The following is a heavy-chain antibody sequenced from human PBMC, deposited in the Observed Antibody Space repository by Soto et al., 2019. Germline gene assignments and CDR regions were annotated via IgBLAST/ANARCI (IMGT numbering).Heavy chain of an antibody. J-gene: IGHJ3*02. CDR3: ARVGHLFGAFDI. CDR2: ISYDGINK. CDR1: GFTFNSYG. V-gene: IGHV3-30*03. D-gene: IGHD3-10*01. Sequence: QVQLVESGGGVVQPGRSLRLSCAASGFTFNSYGMHWVRQGPGNGLEWVAFISYDGINKYYADSVKGRFTVSRDNSKNTLYLQMSSLRTEDTAIYYCARVGHLFGAFDIWGEGTVVNVSS.